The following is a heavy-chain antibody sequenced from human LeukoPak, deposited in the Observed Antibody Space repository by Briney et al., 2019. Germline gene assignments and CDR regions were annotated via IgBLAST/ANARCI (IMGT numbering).Heavy chain of an antibody. D-gene: IGHD1-26*01. Sequence: GGSLRLSCAASGFTFSSYNMNWVRQAPGKGLEWVSYISSSGSTIYCADSVKGRFTISRDNAKNSLYLQMNSLRAEDTAVYYCARDIGRAAGGVDYWGQGTLVTVSS. J-gene: IGHJ4*02. CDR3: ARDIGRAAGGVDY. CDR1: GFTFSSYN. V-gene: IGHV3-48*04. CDR2: ISSSGSTI.